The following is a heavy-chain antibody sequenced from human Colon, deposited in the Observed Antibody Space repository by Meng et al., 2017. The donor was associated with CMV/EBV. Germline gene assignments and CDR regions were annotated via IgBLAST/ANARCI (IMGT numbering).Heavy chain of an antibody. V-gene: IGHV3-21*01. CDR3: ARDPSYYAAGTTGGASGMDV. CDR1: GFTFSSYS. CDR2: ISASGSKI. D-gene: IGHD3-10*01. Sequence: GESLKISCAASGFTFSSYSMNWVRQAPGKGLEWVSSISASGSKIHDADSVKGRFTISRDNAKNSVYLQLTSLRAEDTAVYYCARDPSYYAAGTTGGASGMDVWGQGTTVTVSS. J-gene: IGHJ6*02.